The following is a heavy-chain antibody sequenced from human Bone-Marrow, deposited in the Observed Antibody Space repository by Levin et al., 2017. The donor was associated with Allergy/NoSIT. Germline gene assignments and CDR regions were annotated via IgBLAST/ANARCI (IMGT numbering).Heavy chain of an antibody. CDR1: GFTFSNYW. V-gene: IGHV3-74*01. D-gene: IGHD1-14*01. Sequence: RSGGSLRLSCAASGFTFSNYWMHWVRQTPGKGLVWVSRINNDGSRTTYADSVKGRFTISRDNAKNTLYLQMNSLRAEDTAIYYCRVGTVDYWGQGTLVTVSS. J-gene: IGHJ4*02. CDR3: RVGTVDY. CDR2: INNDGSRT.